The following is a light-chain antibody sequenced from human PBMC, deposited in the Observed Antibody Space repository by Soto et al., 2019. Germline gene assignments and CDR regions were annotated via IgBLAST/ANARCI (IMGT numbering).Light chain of an antibody. V-gene: IGKV1-9*01. CDR1: QGVRSY. J-gene: IGKJ2*01. Sequence: IQLTQSPSSLSASVGDRVTITCRASQGVRSYLAWFQQRPGKAPKLLIFGASTLQNGVPARFSGGGFGTEFTLTITSLQPEDFATFYCQQYKVYPYTFGQGTRLDI. CDR2: GAS. CDR3: QQYKVYPYT.